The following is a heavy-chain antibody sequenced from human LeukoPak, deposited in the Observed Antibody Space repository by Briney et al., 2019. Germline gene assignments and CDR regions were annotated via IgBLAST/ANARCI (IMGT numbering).Heavy chain of an antibody. V-gene: IGHV1-69*13. J-gene: IGHJ5*02. Sequence: GASVKVSCKASGGTFSSYAIRWVRQAPGQGLEWMGGIIPIFGTANYAQKFQGRVTITADESTSTAYMELSSLRSEDTAVYYCARDRVDIVVVPAAMEDWFDPWGQGTLVTVSS. D-gene: IGHD2-2*01. CDR3: ARDRVDIVVVPAAMEDWFDP. CDR2: IIPIFGTA. CDR1: GGTFSSYA.